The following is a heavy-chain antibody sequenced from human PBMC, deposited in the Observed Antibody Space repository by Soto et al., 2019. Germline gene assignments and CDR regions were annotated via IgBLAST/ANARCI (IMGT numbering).Heavy chain of an antibody. CDR3: VRCYCSVGSCYACWHFDL. V-gene: IGHV1-18*01. J-gene: IGHJ2*01. Sequence: QVQLVQSGGEVKKPGASVKVSCQASGYTFSDYAISWVRQAPGQGLEWMGWISASTRNTDQAQNCQGRVIMTLDTSTNTAYRELRSLRSDDTAVYYCVRCYCSVGSCYACWHFDLWGRGTLVTVSS. CDR2: ISASTRNT. CDR1: GYTFSDYA. D-gene: IGHD2-15*01.